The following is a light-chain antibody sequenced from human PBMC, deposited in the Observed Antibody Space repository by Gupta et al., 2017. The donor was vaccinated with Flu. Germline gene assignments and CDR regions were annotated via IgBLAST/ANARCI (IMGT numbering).Light chain of an antibody. CDR1: ISNIGTNF. CDR2: KND. J-gene: IGLJ1*01. Sequence: PGQRVTISCSGSISNIGTNFVSWYHQLPGTAPKLLIYKNDQRPSGVPDRFSGSKSGSSASLATNGLRSDDEAEYYCATWDDSLRGYVFGTGTKVTVL. V-gene: IGLV1-47*01. CDR3: ATWDDSLRGYV.